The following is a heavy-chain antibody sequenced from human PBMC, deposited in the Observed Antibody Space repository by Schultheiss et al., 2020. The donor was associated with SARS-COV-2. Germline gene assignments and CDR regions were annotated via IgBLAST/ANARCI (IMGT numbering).Heavy chain of an antibody. D-gene: IGHD3-10*01. J-gene: IGHJ6*02. Sequence: SETLSLTCTVSGDSIRSHYWTWIRQPPGKGLEWIGYIYYSGSTNYNPSLKSRVTISVDTSKNQFSLKLSSVTAADTAVYYCARRQAHYYGSGSYLDVWGQGTTVTVSS. CDR3: ARRQAHYYGSGSYLDV. V-gene: IGHV4-59*08. CDR2: IYYSGST. CDR1: GDSIRSHY.